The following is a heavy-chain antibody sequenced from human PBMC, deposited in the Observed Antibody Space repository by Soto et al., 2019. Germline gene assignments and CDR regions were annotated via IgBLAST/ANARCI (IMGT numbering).Heavy chain of an antibody. V-gene: IGHV1-2*02. CDR2: INPNSGGT. Sequence: GASVKVSCKASGYTFTGYYMHWVRQAPGQGLEWMGWINPNSGGTNYAQKFQGRVTMTRDTSISTAYMELSRLRSDDTAVYYCARELPLYGSGSYIRFDPWGQGTLVTVSS. D-gene: IGHD3-10*01. J-gene: IGHJ5*02. CDR1: GYTFTGYY. CDR3: ARELPLYGSGSYIRFDP.